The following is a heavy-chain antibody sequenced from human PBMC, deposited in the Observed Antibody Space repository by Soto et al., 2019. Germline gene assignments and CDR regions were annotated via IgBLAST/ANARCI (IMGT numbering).Heavy chain of an antibody. D-gene: IGHD2-15*01. CDR1: GFTVSSNY. V-gene: IGHV3-66*01. J-gene: IGHJ3*02. Sequence: GGSLRLSCAASGFTVSSNYMSWVRQAPGKGLEWVSVIYSGGSTYYADSVKGRFTISRDNSKNTLYLQMNSLRAEDTAVYYCARDVVVVVAATPAAFDIWGQGTMVTVSS. CDR3: ARDVVVVVAATPAAFDI. CDR2: IYSGGST.